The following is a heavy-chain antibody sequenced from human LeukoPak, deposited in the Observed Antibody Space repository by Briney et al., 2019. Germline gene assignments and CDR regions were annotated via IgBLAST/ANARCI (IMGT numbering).Heavy chain of an antibody. CDR3: ARSGVVVPAAMNYYYGMDV. J-gene: IGHJ6*02. V-gene: IGHV1-8*01. Sequence: ASVKVSCKASGYTFTSYDINWVRQATGQGLEWMGWMNPYSGNTGYAQKLQGRVTMTRNTSISTAYMELSSLRSEDTAVYYCARSGVVVPAAMNYYYGMDVWGQGTTVTVSS. CDR1: GYTFTSYD. D-gene: IGHD2-2*01. CDR2: MNPYSGNT.